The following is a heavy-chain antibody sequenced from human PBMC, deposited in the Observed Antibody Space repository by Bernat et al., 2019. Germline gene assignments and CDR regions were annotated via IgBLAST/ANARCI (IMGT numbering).Heavy chain of an antibody. J-gene: IGHJ4*02. Sequence: QVQLQQWGAGLLKPSETLSLTCAVYGGSFSGYYWSWIRQPPGKGLEWIGEINHSGSTNYNPSLKSRVTISVDTSKNQCSLKLSSVTAADTAVYYCGRGGRVRRYGFDYWGQGTLVTVSS. D-gene: IGHD3-16*01. CDR1: GGSFSGYY. V-gene: IGHV4-34*01. CDR3: GRGGRVRRYGFDY. CDR2: INHSGST.